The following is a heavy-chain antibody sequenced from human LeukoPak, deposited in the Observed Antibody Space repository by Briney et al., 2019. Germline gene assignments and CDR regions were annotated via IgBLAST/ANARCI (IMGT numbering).Heavy chain of an antibody. CDR2: IYPGDSDT. CDR1: GYSFTSYW. CDR3: ARQRELRRFDAFDI. V-gene: IGHV5-51*01. J-gene: IGHJ3*02. Sequence: GESLKISCKDSGYSFTSYWIGWVRQMPGKGLEWMEIIYPGDSDTRYSPSFQGQVTISADKSISTAYLQWSSLKASDTAMYYCARQRELRRFDAFDIWGQGTMVTVSS. D-gene: IGHD1-7*01.